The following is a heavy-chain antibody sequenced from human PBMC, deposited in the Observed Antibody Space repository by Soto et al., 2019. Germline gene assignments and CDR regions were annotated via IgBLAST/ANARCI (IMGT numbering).Heavy chain of an antibody. J-gene: IGHJ6*02. CDR2: IIPILGIA. D-gene: IGHD2-8*02. Sequence: SVKVSCKASGCTFSSYTISWVRQAPGQGLEWMGRIIPILGIANYAQKFQGRVTITADKSTSTAYMELSSLRSEDTAVYYCARDPGFGSTAYYYGMDVWGQGTTVTVSS. V-gene: IGHV1-69*04. CDR1: GCTFSSYT. CDR3: ARDPGFGSTAYYYGMDV.